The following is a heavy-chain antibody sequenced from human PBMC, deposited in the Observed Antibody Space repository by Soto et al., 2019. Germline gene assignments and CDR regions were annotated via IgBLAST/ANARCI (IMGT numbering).Heavy chain of an antibody. CDR1: GFSLSTSRVG. V-gene: IGHV2-5*02. J-gene: IGHJ4*02. CDR3: AHAYGGRSLY. CDR2: IYWDDAK. Sequence: QITLKESGPTLVKPTQTLTLTCTFSGFSLSTSRVGVGWIRQPPGKALEWLAVIYWDDAKTYRPSLKSRLTITMDTSKNQVALTMTNMDSVDTATYYCAHAYGGRSLYWGQGTLVTVSS. D-gene: IGHD1-26*01.